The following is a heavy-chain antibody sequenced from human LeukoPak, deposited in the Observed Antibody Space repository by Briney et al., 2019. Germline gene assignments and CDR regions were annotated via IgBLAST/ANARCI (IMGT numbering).Heavy chain of an antibody. CDR3: AKDWPVSGDHYSPFDY. Sequence: PGGSLRLSCAASGFTFSSHAMSWVRQAPGKGLEWVAAISRSGGNTYYGDSVKGRFTISRDSSKNTLHLQMDSLRAEDTAVYYCAKDWPVSGDHYSPFDYWGLGTLVTFSS. D-gene: IGHD4-11*01. CDR2: ISRSGGNT. CDR1: GFTFSSHA. J-gene: IGHJ4*02. V-gene: IGHV3-23*01.